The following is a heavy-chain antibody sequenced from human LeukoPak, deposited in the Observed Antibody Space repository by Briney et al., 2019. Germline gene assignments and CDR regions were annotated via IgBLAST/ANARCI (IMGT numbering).Heavy chain of an antibody. V-gene: IGHV3-30*18. D-gene: IGHD5-18*01. CDR3: AKDRIQLWVMDY. CDR2: ISYDGSNK. J-gene: IGHJ4*02. CDR1: GFTFSSYG. Sequence: GGSLRLSCAASGFTFSSYGMHWVRQAPGKGLEWAAVISYDGSNKYYADSVKGRFTISRDNSKNTLYLQMNSLRAEDTAVYYCAKDRIQLWVMDYWGQGTLVTVSS.